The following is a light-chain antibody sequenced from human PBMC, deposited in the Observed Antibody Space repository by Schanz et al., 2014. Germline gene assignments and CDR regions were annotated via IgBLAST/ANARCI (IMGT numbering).Light chain of an antibody. Sequence: QSVLTQPPSVSGAPGQRVTISCTGSSSNIGAGYDVHWYQQLPGTAPKLLIYGNSNRPSGVPDRFSGSKSATSASLAISGLQSDDEAHYYCATWDDSLRAWLFGGGTKLTVL. CDR1: SSNIGAGYD. CDR3: ATWDDSLRAWL. J-gene: IGLJ3*02. V-gene: IGLV1-40*01. CDR2: GNS.